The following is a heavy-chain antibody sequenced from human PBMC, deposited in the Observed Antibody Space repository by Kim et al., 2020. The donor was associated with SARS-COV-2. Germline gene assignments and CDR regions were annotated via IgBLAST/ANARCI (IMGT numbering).Heavy chain of an antibody. Sequence: GESLKISCKGSGYSFTSYWISWVRQMPGKGLEWMGRIDPSDSYTNYSPSFQGHVTISADKSISTAYLQWSSLKASDTAMYYCARHYKSNYDFWSGYYPNFDYWGQGTLVTVSS. CDR3: ARHYKSNYDFWSGYYPNFDY. CDR1: GYSFTSYW. D-gene: IGHD3-3*01. V-gene: IGHV5-10-1*01. J-gene: IGHJ4*02. CDR2: IDPSDSYT.